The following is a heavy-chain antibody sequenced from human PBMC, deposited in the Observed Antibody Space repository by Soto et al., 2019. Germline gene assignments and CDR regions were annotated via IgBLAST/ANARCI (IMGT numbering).Heavy chain of an antibody. V-gene: IGHV1-46*01. D-gene: IGHD3-22*01. CDR3: ARDLRGYYFDYYYYGMDV. Sequence: ASVKVSCKASGYTFTSYYMHWVRQAPGQGLEWMGIINPSGVSTSYAQKFQGRVTMTRDTSTSTVYMELSSLRSEDTAVYYCARDLRGYYFDYYYYGMDVWGKGTRVTFP. J-gene: IGHJ6*04. CDR1: GYTFTSYY. CDR2: INPSGVST.